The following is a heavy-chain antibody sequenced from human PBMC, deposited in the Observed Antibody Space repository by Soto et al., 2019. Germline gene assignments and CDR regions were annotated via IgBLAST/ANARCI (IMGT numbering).Heavy chain of an antibody. J-gene: IGHJ4*02. CDR2: ISSDGSNR. CDR3: ARVGFSAVVGANDY. V-gene: IGHV3-33*05. CDR1: GFTFSNHI. D-gene: IGHD2-15*01. Sequence: GGSLRLSCAVSGFTFSNHIMHWVRQAPGKGLEWVALISSDGSNRYYADSVKGRFTISRDNAKNTLYLQMNSLRAEDTAVYYCARVGFSAVVGANDYWGQGNMVTVSS.